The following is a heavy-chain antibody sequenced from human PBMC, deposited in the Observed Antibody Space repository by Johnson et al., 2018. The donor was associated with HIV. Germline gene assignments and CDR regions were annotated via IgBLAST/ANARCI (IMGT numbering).Heavy chain of an antibody. CDR1: GFTFSSYG. Sequence: CAASGFTFSSYGMHWVRQAPGKGLEWVAFIRYDGSNKYYADSVKGRFTISRDNSKNTLYLQMNSLKTEDTAMYYCTTDPWWNGYHAFDVWGQGTMVTVSS. CDR2: IRYDGSNK. V-gene: IGHV3-30*02. CDR3: TTDPWWNGYHAFDV. J-gene: IGHJ3*01. D-gene: IGHD1-1*01.